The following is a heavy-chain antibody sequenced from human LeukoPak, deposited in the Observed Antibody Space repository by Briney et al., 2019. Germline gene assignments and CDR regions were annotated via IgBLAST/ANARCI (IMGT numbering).Heavy chain of an antibody. D-gene: IGHD3-9*01. CDR1: GFTFISYA. CDR2: LTGIGGST. V-gene: IGHV3-23*01. Sequence: QPRGSLRLTCPASGFTFISYAMSWVRQAPGKGLEWGSALTGIGGSTYCADSVKARFTISRDNSKNTLYLQMNSLRAEDTAVYYRAKGGALRYFDWLPRDDYWGPGTLVTVSS. CDR3: AKGGALRYFDWLPRDDY. J-gene: IGHJ4*02.